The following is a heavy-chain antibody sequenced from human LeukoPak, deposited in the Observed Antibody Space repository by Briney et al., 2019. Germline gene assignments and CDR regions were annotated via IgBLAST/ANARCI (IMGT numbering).Heavy chain of an antibody. CDR1: GGAFSGYY. CDR2: INHSGST. V-gene: IGHV4-34*01. D-gene: IGHD3-3*01. Sequence: SETLSLTCAVYGGAFSGYYWSWIRQPPGKGLEWIGEINHSGSTNYNPSLKSRVTISVDTSKNQFSLKLSSVTAADTAVYYCARVAPLYYDFWSGYYTGITQYYFDYWGQGTLVTVSS. CDR3: ARVAPLYYDFWSGYYTGITQYYFDY. J-gene: IGHJ4*02.